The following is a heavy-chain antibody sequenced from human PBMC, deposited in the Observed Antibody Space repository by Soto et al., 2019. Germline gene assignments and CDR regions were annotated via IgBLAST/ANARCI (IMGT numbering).Heavy chain of an antibody. CDR3: ARDRQYDFWSGYHHTYYYYGTDV. Sequence: PGGSLRLSCAASGFTFSSYSMNWVRQAPGKGLEWVSSISSSSSYIYYADSVKGRFTISRDNAKNSLYLQMNSLRAEDTAVYYCARDRQYDFWSGYHHTYYYYGTDVWGQGTTVTVSS. V-gene: IGHV3-21*01. CDR1: GFTFSSYS. J-gene: IGHJ6*02. D-gene: IGHD3-3*01. CDR2: ISSSSSYI.